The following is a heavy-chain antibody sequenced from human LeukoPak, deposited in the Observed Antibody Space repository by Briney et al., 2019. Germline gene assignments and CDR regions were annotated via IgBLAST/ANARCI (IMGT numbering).Heavy chain of an antibody. J-gene: IGHJ6*03. CDR2: IIPIFGTA. CDR1: GYTFTDYY. V-gene: IGHV1-69*13. CDR3: ASTPYRGDYYYYYMDV. Sequence: SVKVSCKASGYTFTDYYIHWVRQAPGQGLEWMGWIIPIFGTANYAQKFQGRVTITADESTTTAYMELSSLRSEDTAVYYCASTPYRGDYYYYYMDVWGKGTTVTISS. D-gene: IGHD1-26*01.